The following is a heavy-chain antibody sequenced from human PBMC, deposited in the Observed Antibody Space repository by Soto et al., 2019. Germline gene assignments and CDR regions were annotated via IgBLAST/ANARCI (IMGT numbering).Heavy chain of an antibody. J-gene: IGHJ4*02. CDR1: GLTFSTYT. CDR2: VLDDGSDK. V-gene: IGHV3-30*14. Sequence: QVQLVESGGGVVQPGRSLRLSCLASGLTFSTYTLHWVRQAPGKGLEWVALVLDDGSDKFYADSVKGRFTISRDNSKSALYLQMNSLRTEDTAVYYCSAMNSSGYSFYFWGQGTLVTVSS. D-gene: IGHD3-22*01. CDR3: SAMNSSGYSFYF.